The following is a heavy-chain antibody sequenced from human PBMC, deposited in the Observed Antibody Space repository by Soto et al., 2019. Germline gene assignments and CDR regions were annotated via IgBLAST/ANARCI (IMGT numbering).Heavy chain of an antibody. J-gene: IGHJ4*02. Sequence: PGESLKISCQGSGYSFTSYWIGWVSQRPGKGLEWMGRINPSDSYTTYSPSFQGHVTISTDKSFSTAYLQWSGLKASDTAMYYCARLGYCTGTSCYTFDSWGQGTLVTVSS. CDR3: ARLGYCTGTSCYTFDS. CDR1: GYSFTSYW. CDR2: INPSDSYT. V-gene: IGHV5-10-1*01. D-gene: IGHD2-2*02.